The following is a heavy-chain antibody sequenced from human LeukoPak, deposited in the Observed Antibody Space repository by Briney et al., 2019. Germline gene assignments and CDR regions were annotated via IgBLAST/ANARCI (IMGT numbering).Heavy chain of an antibody. CDR3: ARVTSPYYDSSGINFDY. CDR2: ISAYNGNT. D-gene: IGHD3-22*01. J-gene: IGHJ4*02. V-gene: IGHV1-18*01. Sequence: ASVTVSCKASGYTFTSYGISWVRQAPGQGLEWMGWISAYNGNTNYAQKLQGRVTMTTDISTSTAYMELRSLRSDDTAVYYCARVTSPYYDSSGINFDYWGQGTLVTVSS. CDR1: GYTFTSYG.